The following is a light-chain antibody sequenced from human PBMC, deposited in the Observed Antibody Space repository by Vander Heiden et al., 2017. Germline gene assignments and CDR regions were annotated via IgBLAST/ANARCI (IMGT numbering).Light chain of an antibody. V-gene: IGLV2-23*02. Sequence: QSSLTQPASVSGSPGQSITISCTGTSSDVGSYHLVSWYQQHPGKVLKLMIFEVNKLPSRVSNHFSGSKSGNTASLTISGLQAEDEADYYCCSYAGSSTWVFGEGTKLTVL. CDR1: SSDVGSYHL. CDR2: EVN. CDR3: CSYAGSSTWV. J-gene: IGLJ3*02.